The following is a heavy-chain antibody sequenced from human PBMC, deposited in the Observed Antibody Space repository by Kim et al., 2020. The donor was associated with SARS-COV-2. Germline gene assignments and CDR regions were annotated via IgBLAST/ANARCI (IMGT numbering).Heavy chain of an antibody. J-gene: IGHJ4*02. V-gene: IGHV1-46*01. CDR3: ARDYGSSWYGGGFDY. Sequence: QKFQGRVTMTRDTSTSTVYMELSSLRSGDTAVYYCARDYGSSWYGGGFDYWGQGTLVTVSS. D-gene: IGHD6-13*01.